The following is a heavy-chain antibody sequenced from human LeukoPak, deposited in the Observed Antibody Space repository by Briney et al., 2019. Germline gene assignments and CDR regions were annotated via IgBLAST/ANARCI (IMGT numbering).Heavy chain of an antibody. D-gene: IGHD3-22*01. Sequence: KPGGSLRLSCAASGFTFDDYAMHWVRQAPGKGLEWVSLISGDGGSTYYADSVKGRSTISRDNSKNSLYLQMNSLRTEDTALYYCAKDMSYYYDSRRDTGGYWGQGTLVTISS. CDR3: AKDMSYYYDSRRDTGGY. CDR2: ISGDGGST. J-gene: IGHJ4*02. CDR1: GFTFDDYA. V-gene: IGHV3-43*02.